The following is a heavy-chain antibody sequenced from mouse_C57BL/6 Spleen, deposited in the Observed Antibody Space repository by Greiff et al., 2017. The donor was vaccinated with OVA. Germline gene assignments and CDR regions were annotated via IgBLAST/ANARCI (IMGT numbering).Heavy chain of an antibody. CDR1: GFTFSDYY. Sequence: EVQLVESEGGLVQPGSSMKLSCTASGFTFSDYYMAWVRQVPEKGLEWVANINYDGSSTYYLDSLKSRFIISRDNAKNILYLQMSSLKSEDTATYYCAREGVYYGSSYGYFDVWGTGTTVTVSS. CDR2: INYDGSST. CDR3: AREGVYYGSSYGYFDV. J-gene: IGHJ1*03. D-gene: IGHD1-1*01. V-gene: IGHV5-16*01.